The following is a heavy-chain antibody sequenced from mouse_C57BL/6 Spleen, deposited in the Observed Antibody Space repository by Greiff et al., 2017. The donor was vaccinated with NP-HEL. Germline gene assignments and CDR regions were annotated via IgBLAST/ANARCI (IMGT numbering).Heavy chain of an antibody. CDR2: IYPRSGNT. Sequence: QVQLQQSGAELARPGASVKLSCKASGYTFTSYGISWVKQRTGQGLEWIGEIYPRSGNTYYNEKFKGKATLTADKSSSTAYMELRSLTSEDSAVYFCARKEDYGFSYYFDYWGQGTTLTVSS. V-gene: IGHV1-81*01. J-gene: IGHJ2*01. CDR3: ARKEDYGFSYYFDY. D-gene: IGHD2-2*01. CDR1: GYTFTSYG.